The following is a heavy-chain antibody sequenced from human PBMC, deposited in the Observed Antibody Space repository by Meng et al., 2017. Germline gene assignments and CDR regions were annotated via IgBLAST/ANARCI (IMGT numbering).Heavy chain of an antibody. D-gene: IGHD4-17*01. CDR2: IYTSGGT. CDR3: ARDYGDYSPWFDP. V-gene: IGHV4-61*02. J-gene: IGHJ5*02. CDR1: GVSFRGNSYY. Sequence: QWQLQESGPGLVRPSQTLSLTCSVSGVSFRGNSYYWSWIRQPAGKGLEWIGRIYTSGGTKYNPSLSTRVTMSVDASKTQFSLRLTSVTAADTAVYYCARDYGDYSPWFDPWGQGILVTVSS.